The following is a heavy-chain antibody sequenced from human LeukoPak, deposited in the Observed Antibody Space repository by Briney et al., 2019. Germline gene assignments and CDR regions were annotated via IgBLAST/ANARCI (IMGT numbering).Heavy chain of an antibody. CDR3: ARGVYYYDSSGYDAFDI. CDR2: ISAYNGNT. CDR1: GYTFTSYG. Sequence: ASVKVSCKASGYTFTSYGISWVRQAPGQGLEWMGWISAYNGNTNYAQKLQGRVTMTTDTSTSTAYMELRSLRSDDTAVYYCARGVYYYDSSGYDAFDIWGLGTMVTVSS. J-gene: IGHJ3*02. V-gene: IGHV1-18*01. D-gene: IGHD3-22*01.